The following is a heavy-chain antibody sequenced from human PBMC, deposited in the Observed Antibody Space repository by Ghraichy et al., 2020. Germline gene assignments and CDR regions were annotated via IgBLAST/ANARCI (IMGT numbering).Heavy chain of an antibody. CDR2: IWYDGSNK. CDR1: GFTFSSYG. Sequence: GGSLRLSCAASGFTFSSYGMHWVRQAPGKGLEWVAVIWYDGSNKYYADSVKGRFTISRDNSKNTLYLQMNSLRAEDTAVYYCARDDRLGIPYAQLDYWGQGTLVTVSS. J-gene: IGHJ4*02. D-gene: IGHD7-27*01. V-gene: IGHV3-33*01. CDR3: ARDDRLGIPYAQLDY.